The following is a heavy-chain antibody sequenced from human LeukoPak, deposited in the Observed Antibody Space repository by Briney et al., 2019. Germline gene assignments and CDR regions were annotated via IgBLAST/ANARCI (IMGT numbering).Heavy chain of an antibody. D-gene: IGHD2-21*02. Sequence: SETPSLTCTVSGGSISSYYWSWIRQPPGKGLEWIGYICTSGSTNYNPSLKSRVTISVDTSKNQFSLKLSSVTAADTAVYYCARTAPYYYYYYMDVWGKGTTVTVSS. J-gene: IGHJ6*03. CDR3: ARTAPYYYYYYMDV. V-gene: IGHV4-4*09. CDR1: GGSISSYY. CDR2: ICTSGST.